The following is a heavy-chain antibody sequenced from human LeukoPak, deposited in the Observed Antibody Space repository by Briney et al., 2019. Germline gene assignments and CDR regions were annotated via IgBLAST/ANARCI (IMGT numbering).Heavy chain of an antibody. CDR1: GGSISSGSYY. J-gene: IGHJ4*02. V-gene: IGHV4-61*02. CDR3: ARLGGYSGYDLDY. Sequence: SETLSLTCTFSGGSISSGSYYWSWIRQPAGKGLEWIGRIYTSGSTNYNPSLKSRVTISLDTSKNQFSLKLTSVTAADTAVYYCARLGGYSGYDLDYWGKGTLVTVSS. D-gene: IGHD5-12*01. CDR2: IYTSGST.